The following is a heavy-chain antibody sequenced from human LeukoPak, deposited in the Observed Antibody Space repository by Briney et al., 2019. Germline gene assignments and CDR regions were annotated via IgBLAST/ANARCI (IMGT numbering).Heavy chain of an antibody. CDR1: EFTFSIYG. D-gene: IGHD3-22*01. CDR3: AKNHDSNGYHTDDAFDV. V-gene: IGHV3-23*01. J-gene: IGHJ3*01. Sequence: PGGSLRLSCAASEFTFSIYGMSWVRQAPGKGLEWVSGISASGSSTYYADSVKGRFTISRDNPKNNLYLQMNSLRAEDTAVYYCAKNHDSNGYHTDDAFDVWGQGTMVTVSS. CDR2: ISASGSST.